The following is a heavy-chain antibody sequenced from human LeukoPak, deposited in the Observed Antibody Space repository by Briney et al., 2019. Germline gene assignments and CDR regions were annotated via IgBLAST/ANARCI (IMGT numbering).Heavy chain of an antibody. CDR2: IYYSGDT. Sequence: SETLSLTCTVSDGAIAGYSWSWIRQPPGKGLEWIGYIYYSGDTNYNPSLRSRVTISVDTSKNQFSLKLSSVTAADTAVYYCARGRSRLRYFSGWGQGTLVTVSS. D-gene: IGHD3-9*01. V-gene: IGHV4-59*12. CDR3: ARGRSRLRYFSG. J-gene: IGHJ4*02. CDR1: DGAIAGYS.